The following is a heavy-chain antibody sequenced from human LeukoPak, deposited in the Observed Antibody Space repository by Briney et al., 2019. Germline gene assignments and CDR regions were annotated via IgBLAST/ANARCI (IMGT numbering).Heavy chain of an antibody. Sequence: VASVKVSCKACGYTFTGYYMHWVRQAPGQGLEWMGWINPNSGGTNYAQKFQGRVTMTRDTSISTAYMELSRLRSDDTAVYYCARVQAECSGGSCYYNYWGQGTLVTVSS. V-gene: IGHV1-2*02. CDR3: ARVQAECSGGSCYYNY. J-gene: IGHJ4*02. CDR1: GYTFTGYY. CDR2: INPNSGGT. D-gene: IGHD2-15*01.